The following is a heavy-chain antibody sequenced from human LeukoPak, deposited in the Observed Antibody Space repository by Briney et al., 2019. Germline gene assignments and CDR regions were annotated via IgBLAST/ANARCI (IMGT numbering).Heavy chain of an antibody. D-gene: IGHD3-22*01. CDR1: GGSISSYY. V-gene: IGHV4-59*01. Sequence: SETLSLTCTVSGGSISSYYWSWIRQPPGKGLECIGYIYYSGSTNYNPSLKSRVTISVDTSKNQFSLKLSSVTAADTAVYYCXXVDSSGYYFDYWGQGTLVTVSS. J-gene: IGHJ4*02. CDR3: XXVDSSGYYFDY. CDR2: IYYSGST.